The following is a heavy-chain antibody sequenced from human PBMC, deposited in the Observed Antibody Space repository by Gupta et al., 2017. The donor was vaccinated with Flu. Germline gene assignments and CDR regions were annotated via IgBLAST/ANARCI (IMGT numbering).Heavy chain of an antibody. CDR2: ISTSGGST. CDR1: GFTFRSYA. D-gene: IGHD3-10*01. Sequence: EVQLLESGGGLVQPGGSLRLSCAASGFTFRSYAMSWVRQAPGKGLEWVSAISTSGGSTYYADSVKGRFTISRDNSKNTLYLQMNSLRAEDTALYYCAKDLGIRGSDYFDYWGQGTLVTVSS. CDR3: AKDLGIRGSDYFDY. J-gene: IGHJ4*02. V-gene: IGHV3-23*01.